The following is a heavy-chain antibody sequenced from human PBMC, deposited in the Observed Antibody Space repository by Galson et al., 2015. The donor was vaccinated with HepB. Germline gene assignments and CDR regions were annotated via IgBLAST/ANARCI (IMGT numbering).Heavy chain of an antibody. CDR3: ARYYGNYRAFDY. D-gene: IGHD4-11*01. CDR1: GNTFSSHG. V-gene: IGHV3-33*04. J-gene: IGHJ4*02. CDR2: IWYDGSKD. Sequence: SLRLSCAASGNTFSSHGMHWVRQAPGKGLEWAALIWYDGSKDYYADSVKGRFAVSRDNFNNILYLQMNSLRAEDTAVYYCARYYGNYRAFDYWGQGTLVTVSS.